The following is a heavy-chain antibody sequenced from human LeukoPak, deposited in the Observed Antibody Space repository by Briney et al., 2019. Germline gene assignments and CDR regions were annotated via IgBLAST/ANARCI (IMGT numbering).Heavy chain of an antibody. Sequence: GGSLRLSCAASGFTVSSNYMSWVRQAPGKGLEWVSVIYSGGSTYYADSVKGRFTISRDNSKNTLYLQMNSLRAEDTAVYYCARGPDNYGDYVYYYGMDVGGQGTTVTVS. CDR2: IYSGGST. J-gene: IGHJ6*02. V-gene: IGHV3-66*01. D-gene: IGHD4-17*01. CDR1: GFTVSSNY. CDR3: ARGPDNYGDYVYYYGMDV.